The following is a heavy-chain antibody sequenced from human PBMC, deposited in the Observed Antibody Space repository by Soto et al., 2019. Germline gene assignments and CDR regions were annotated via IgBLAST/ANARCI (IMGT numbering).Heavy chain of an antibody. CDR1: GFTFNTYA. V-gene: IGHV3-30-3*01. Sequence: QVQLVESGGGVVQPGRSLRLSCAASGFTFNTYAMHWVRQAPGKGLEWVAVTSDDGTNKYYADSVKGRFTISRDNSKNTLYLQMNSLRADDTAVYYCARGAQWEILYAFDIWGQGTMVTVSS. CDR2: TSDDGTNK. CDR3: ARGAQWEILYAFDI. D-gene: IGHD1-26*01. J-gene: IGHJ3*02.